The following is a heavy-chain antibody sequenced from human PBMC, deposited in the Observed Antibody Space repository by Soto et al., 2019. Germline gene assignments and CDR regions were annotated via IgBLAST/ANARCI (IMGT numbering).Heavy chain of an antibody. V-gene: IGHV3-23*01. J-gene: IGHJ3*02. CDR2: ISGSSEFI. Sequence: EVQLLESGGGLAQPGGSLRLSCAASGFTFSSDAMNWVRQAPGKGLEWVSSISGSSEFIYYADSVKGRFTISRDNSKNTLYLQMNSLRAEDTAVYYCAKTWRLLQPYAFDIWGQGTMVTVSS. CDR1: GFTFSSDA. D-gene: IGHD3-9*01. CDR3: AKTWRLLQPYAFDI.